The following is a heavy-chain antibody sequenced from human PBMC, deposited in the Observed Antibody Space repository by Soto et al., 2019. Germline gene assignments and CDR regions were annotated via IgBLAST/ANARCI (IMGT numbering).Heavy chain of an antibody. V-gene: IGHV6-1*01. D-gene: IGHD2-15*01. J-gene: IGHJ4*02. CDR1: GDSVSSNSAT. Sequence: SQPLSLAFAISGDSVSSNSATWNWIRHSPSRGLEWLGRTYYRSQWYYDYAVSVKSRISINPDTSKNQFSLQLDSLTPEDTAVYFCVRLIGNSWLDQWGQGTLVTVSS. CDR2: TYYRSQWYY. CDR3: VRLIGNSWLDQ.